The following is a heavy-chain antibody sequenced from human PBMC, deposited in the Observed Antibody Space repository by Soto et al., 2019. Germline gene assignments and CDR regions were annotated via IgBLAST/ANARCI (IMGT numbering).Heavy chain of an antibody. D-gene: IGHD5-18*01. V-gene: IGHV3-23*01. CDR2: ISGSGGST. J-gene: IGHJ4*02. CDR1: GLTFSSYA. CDR3: AKVLRCEAIPGPDY. Sequence: GGSLRLSCAASGLTFSSYAMCWVRQAPGKGLEWVSAISGSGGSTYYADSVKGRFTISRDNSKNTLYLQMNSLRAEDTAVYYCAKVLRCEAIPGPDYLGQGTLLTVSS.